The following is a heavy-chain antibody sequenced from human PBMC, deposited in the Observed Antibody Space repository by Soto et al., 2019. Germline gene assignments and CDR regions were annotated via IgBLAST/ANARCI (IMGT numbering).Heavy chain of an antibody. D-gene: IGHD4-17*01. Sequence: QVQLVQSGAEVKKPGSSVKVSCKASGGTFSSYTISWVRQAPGQGLEWMGRIIPILGIANYAQKFQGRVTITADKSTSTAYMELSSLRSEDTAVYYCARGTTATTVYYFDYWGQGTLVTVSS. CDR3: ARGTTATTVYYFDY. CDR2: IIPILGIA. CDR1: GGTFSSYT. V-gene: IGHV1-69*02. J-gene: IGHJ4*02.